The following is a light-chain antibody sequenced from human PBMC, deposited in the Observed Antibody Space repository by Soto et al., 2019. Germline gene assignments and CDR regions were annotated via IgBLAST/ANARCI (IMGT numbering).Light chain of an antibody. CDR1: QSVSSY. Sequence: VVETEAPAIMSLTPGEIATLSCRLRQSVSSYLSWYQQKPGQAPRLLINDASNRATGIPARCSGSGSGTDVTLTIISLQYEEYAVYYFQQHNHQSWTFGQGTKA. CDR2: DAS. J-gene: IGKJ1*01. CDR3: QQHNHQSWT. V-gene: IGKV3-11*01.